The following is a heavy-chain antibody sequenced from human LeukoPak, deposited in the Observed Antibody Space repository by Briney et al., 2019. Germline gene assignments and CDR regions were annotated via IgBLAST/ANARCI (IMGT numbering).Heavy chain of an antibody. Sequence: PGGSLRLSCAASGFTVSSNYMSWVRQAPGKGLEWVSLISWDGGSTYYADSVKGRFTISRDNSKNSLYLQMNSLRTEDTALYYCAKDMGFYYYYGMDVWGQGTTVTVSS. V-gene: IGHV3-43*01. CDR1: GFTVSSNY. J-gene: IGHJ6*02. CDR2: ISWDGGST. CDR3: AKDMGFYYYYGMDV. D-gene: IGHD1-26*01.